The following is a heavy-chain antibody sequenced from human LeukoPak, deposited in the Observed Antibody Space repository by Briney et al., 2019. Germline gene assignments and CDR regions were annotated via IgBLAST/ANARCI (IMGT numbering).Heavy chain of an antibody. CDR1: EFIFGRDW. CDR2: IKQDGSEE. J-gene: IGHJ1*01. V-gene: IGHV3-7*01. Sequence: PGGSLRLSCVASEFIFGRDWIRWVRQAPGKGLEWVACIKQDGSEEYYVGSVRGRFTVSVDNGKNSLYLQMNSLRAEDTARYYCATLDSTKSVFWGRGTAVTVSS. CDR3: ATLDSTKSVF. D-gene: IGHD2-2*01.